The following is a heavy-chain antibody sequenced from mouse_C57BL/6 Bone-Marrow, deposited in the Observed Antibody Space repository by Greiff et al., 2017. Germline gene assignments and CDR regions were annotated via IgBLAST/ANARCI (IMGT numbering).Heavy chain of an antibody. CDR3: ARNWASYYCDY. V-gene: IGHV1-81*01. J-gene: IGHJ2*01. CDR1: GYTFTSYG. Sequence: VQLQQSGAELARPGASVTLSCKASGYTFTSYGISWVKQRTGQGLEWIGEIYPRSGNTYYNEKFKGKATLTADKSSSTAYMELRSLTSEDSAVYFCARNWASYYCDYWGQGTTLTVSS. D-gene: IGHD4-1*01. CDR2: IYPRSGNT.